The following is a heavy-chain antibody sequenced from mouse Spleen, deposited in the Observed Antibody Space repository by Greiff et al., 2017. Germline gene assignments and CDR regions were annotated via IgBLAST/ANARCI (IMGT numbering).Heavy chain of an antibody. CDR3: ASLLTVVASDY. V-gene: IGHV14-3*02. J-gene: IGHJ2*01. D-gene: IGHD1-1*01. CDR2: IDPANGNT. Sequence: EVKLMESGAELVKPGASVKLSCTASGFNIKDTYMHWVKQRPEQGLEWIGRIDPANGNTKYDPKFQGKATITADTSSNTAYLQLSSLTSEDTAVYYCASLLTVVASDYWGQGTTLTVSS. CDR1: GFNIKDTY.